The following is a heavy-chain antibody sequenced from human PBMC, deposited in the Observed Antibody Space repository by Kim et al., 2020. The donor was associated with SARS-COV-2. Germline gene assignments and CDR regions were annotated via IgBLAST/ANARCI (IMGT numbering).Heavy chain of an antibody. CDR2: ISGSGDST. CDR3: AKGDCSSVSCYTTDC. CDR1: GFTFGRFA. V-gene: IGHV3-23*01. D-gene: IGHD2-2*02. Sequence: GSLRLSCAASGFTFGRFAMSWVRQSPGRGLEWVSTISGSGDSTFYADSVKGRFTLSRDNSMNTLYLQMNSLRAEDTALYYCAKGDCSSVSCYTTDCWG. J-gene: IGHJ4*01.